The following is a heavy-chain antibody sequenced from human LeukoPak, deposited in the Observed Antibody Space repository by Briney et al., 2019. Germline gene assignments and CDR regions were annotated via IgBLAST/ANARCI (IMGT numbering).Heavy chain of an antibody. CDR3: ARHEDPISSWYES. J-gene: IGHJ5*02. V-gene: IGHV5-51*01. CDR1: GYTFTGDW. D-gene: IGHD6-13*01. Sequence: PGESLKISCKASGYTFTGDWIGWVRQMPGKGLEWMGTIYPDDSDTRYSPSFRGQVTMSADRSINTAYLQWRSLKASDSAMYYCARHEDPISSWYESWGQGTLVTVSS. CDR2: IYPDDSDT.